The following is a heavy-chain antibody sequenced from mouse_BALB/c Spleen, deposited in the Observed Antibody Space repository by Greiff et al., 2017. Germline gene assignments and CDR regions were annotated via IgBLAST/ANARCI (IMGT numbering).Heavy chain of an antibody. V-gene: IGHV1-87*01. J-gene: IGHJ2*01. Sequence: QVQLQQSGAELARPGASVKLSCKASGYTFTSYWMQWVKQRPGQGLEWIGAIYPGDGDTRYTQKFKGKATLTADKSSSTAYMQLSSLASEDSAVYYCAREDYYGLDYWGQGTTLTVSS. CDR3: AREDYYGLDY. CDR2: IYPGDGDT. D-gene: IGHD1-2*01. CDR1: GYTFTSYW.